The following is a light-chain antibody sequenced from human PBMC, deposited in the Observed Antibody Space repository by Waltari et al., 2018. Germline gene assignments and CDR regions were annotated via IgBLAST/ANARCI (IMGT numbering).Light chain of an antibody. J-gene: IGLJ3*02. CDR3: QSYDSSLSGWV. CDR1: SSNIGAGYD. V-gene: IGLV1-40*01. Sequence: QSVLTQPPSVSGAPGQRVTISCTGSSSNIGAGYDVHWYQQLPGTAPKLLIYGPCQRPSGVPDRFSGAKAGTSASLAITGLQAEDEADYYCQSYDSSLSGWVFGGGTKLTVL. CDR2: GPC.